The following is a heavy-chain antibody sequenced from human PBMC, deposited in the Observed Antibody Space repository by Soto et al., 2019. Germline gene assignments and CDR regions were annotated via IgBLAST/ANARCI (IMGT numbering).Heavy chain of an antibody. CDR1: GGSSSSHH. V-gene: IGHV4-59*11. Sequence: KPSETLSLTCAVPGGSSSSHHWSWIRQPPGEGLEWIGYIKNNGGTNYNPSLKSRVTISVDTSKNQFSLKLRSVTAADTAVYYCARGIAAATTTFSWYFDLWGRGTLVTVSS. CDR3: ARGIAAATTTFSWYFDL. CDR2: IKNNGGT. D-gene: IGHD6-13*01. J-gene: IGHJ2*01.